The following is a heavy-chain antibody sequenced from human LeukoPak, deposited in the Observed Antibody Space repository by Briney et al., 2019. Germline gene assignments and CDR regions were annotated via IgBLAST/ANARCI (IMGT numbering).Heavy chain of an antibody. V-gene: IGHV1-18*01. Sequence: ASVKVSCKASGYTFTSYGISWVRQAPGQGLEWMGWISAYNGNTNYAQKLQGRVTMTTDTSTSTAYMELRSLRSDDTAVYYCASVRYFDWTNDYWGQGTLVTVSS. D-gene: IGHD3-9*01. CDR2: ISAYNGNT. CDR3: ASVRYFDWTNDY. J-gene: IGHJ4*02. CDR1: GYTFTSYG.